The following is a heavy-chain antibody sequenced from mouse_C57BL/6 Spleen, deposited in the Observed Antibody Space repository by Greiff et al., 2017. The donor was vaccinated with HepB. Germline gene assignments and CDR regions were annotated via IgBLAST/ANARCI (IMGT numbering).Heavy chain of an antibody. CDR2: ISDGGSYT. Sequence: EVKLQESGGGLVKPGGSLKLSCAASGFTFSSYAMSWVRQTPEKRLEWVATISDGGSYTYYPDNVKGRFTISRDNAKNNLYLQMSHLKSEDTAMYYCARDGVYGSSYYYAMDYWGQGTSVTVSS. J-gene: IGHJ4*01. CDR3: ARDGVYGSSYYYAMDY. D-gene: IGHD1-1*01. CDR1: GFTFSSYA. V-gene: IGHV5-4*01.